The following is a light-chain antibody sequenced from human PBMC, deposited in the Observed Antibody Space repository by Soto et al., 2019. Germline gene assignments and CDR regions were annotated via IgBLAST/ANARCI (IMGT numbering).Light chain of an antibody. CDR2: AAS. CDR3: QQSFSPHIA. Sequence: EIQVTQSPTSLSASVGDRVTITCRASRSIGNNLNWYQQRPEKAPQLLIYAASSLQSGVPSRFSGSSSGTDFTLTINGLQPEDFATYYCQQSFSPHIAFGQGTRL. J-gene: IGKJ5*01. V-gene: IGKV1-39*01. CDR1: RSIGNN.